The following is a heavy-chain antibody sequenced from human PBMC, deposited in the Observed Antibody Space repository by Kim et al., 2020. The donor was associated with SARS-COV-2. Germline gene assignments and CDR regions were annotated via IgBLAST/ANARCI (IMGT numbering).Heavy chain of an antibody. CDR2: INPNSGGT. Sequence: ASVKVSCKASGYTFTGYYMHWVRQAPGQGLEWMGWINPNSGGTNYAQKFQGRVTMTRDTSISTAYMELSRLRSDDTAVYYCARGAPGFRYYYYGMDVWGQGTTVTVSS. V-gene: IGHV1-2*02. CDR3: ARGAPGFRYYYYGMDV. CDR1: GYTFTGYY. J-gene: IGHJ6*02.